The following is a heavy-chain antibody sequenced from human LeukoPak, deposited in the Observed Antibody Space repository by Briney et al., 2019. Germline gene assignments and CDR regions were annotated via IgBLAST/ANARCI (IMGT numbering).Heavy chain of an antibody. CDR2: IFPGDSDT. CDR3: ARRLTYDSRAYYCLDY. Sequence: GESLKISCKGSGHSFTSYWIGWVRQKPGKGLEWMGIIFPGDSDTRYSPSFQGQVTISADKSISTAYLQWSSLKASDTAMYYCARRLTYDSRAYYCLDYWGQGTLVTVSS. J-gene: IGHJ4*02. D-gene: IGHD3-22*01. V-gene: IGHV5-51*01. CDR1: GHSFTSYW.